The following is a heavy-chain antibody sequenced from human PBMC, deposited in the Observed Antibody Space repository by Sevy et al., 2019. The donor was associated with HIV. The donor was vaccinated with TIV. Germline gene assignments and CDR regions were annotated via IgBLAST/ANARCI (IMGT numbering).Heavy chain of an antibody. CDR1: AYSVSSAYS. V-gene: IGHV4-38-2*01. CDR3: ASFARLLIISGDVFEI. D-gene: IGHD3-9*01. CDR2: IYQSGNT. Sequence: SETLSLTCAVSAYSVSSAYSWGWIRQPPGKGLEWIGNIYQSGNTYYNLSLKSRVTISVDTSNNQFSLRLTSVTAADTAVYYCASFARLLIISGDVFEIWGQGTMVTVSS. J-gene: IGHJ3*02.